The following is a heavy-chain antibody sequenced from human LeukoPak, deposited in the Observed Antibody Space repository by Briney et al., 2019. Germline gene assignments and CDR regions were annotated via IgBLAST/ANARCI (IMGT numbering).Heavy chain of an antibody. CDR2: VRSEPYGATT. CDR3: TRAQTEVGAKYYFDY. CDR1: AFTFGDYA. Sequence: PGGSLRLSCTASAFTFGDYAMNWVRQAPGKGLEWVGFVRSEPYGATTEYAASVKGRFTISRDDSSGITYLQTNSLKIEDTAAYFCTRAQTEVGAKYYFDYWGQGTLVTVSS. D-gene: IGHD1-26*01. V-gene: IGHV3-49*04. J-gene: IGHJ4*02.